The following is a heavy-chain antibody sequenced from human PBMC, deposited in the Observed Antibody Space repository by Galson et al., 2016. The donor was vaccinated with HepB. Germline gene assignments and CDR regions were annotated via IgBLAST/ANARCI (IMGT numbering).Heavy chain of an antibody. Sequence: SLRLSCAGFSDSYMSWIRQAPGKGLKWVSFISSSGTYTKYADSVKGRCTISRDNAKNSLYLQMNSLRVEDTAVYYCARGSQPPQWQLGGYFDYWGQGTLVTVSS. J-gene: IGHJ4*02. D-gene: IGHD1-26*01. V-gene: IGHV3-11*06. CDR1: SDSY. CDR2: ISSSGTYT. CDR3: ARGSQPPQWQLGGYFDY.